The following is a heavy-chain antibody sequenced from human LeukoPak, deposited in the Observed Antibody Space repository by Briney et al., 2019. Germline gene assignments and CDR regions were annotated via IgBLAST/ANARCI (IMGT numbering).Heavy chain of an antibody. D-gene: IGHD3-3*01. J-gene: IGHJ4*02. CDR3: ARRLSPYYDVTSAYWVWGY. CDR2: SNQGGDT. Sequence: SETLSLTCGVSGETFSCYYWSWLRQPPGKGLEWIGESNQGGDTNYNPSFESRVTMSVDASKKQFSLKVKSVTAADGAVYYCARRLSPYYDVTSAYWVWGYWGQGSLVIISA. V-gene: IGHV4-34*01. CDR1: GETFSCYY.